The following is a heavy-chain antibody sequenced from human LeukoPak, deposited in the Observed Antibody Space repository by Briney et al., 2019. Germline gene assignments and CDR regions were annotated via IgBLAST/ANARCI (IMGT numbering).Heavy chain of an antibody. D-gene: IGHD3-10*01. Sequence: PSETLSLTCAVYGGSFSGYYWSWIRQPPGKGLEWIGEINHSGSTNYNPSLKSRVTISVDTSKNQFSLKLSSVTAADTAVYYCARGDYYGSGVIDYWGQGTLVTVSS. CDR3: ARGDYYGSGVIDY. CDR2: INHSGST. V-gene: IGHV4-34*01. CDR1: GGSFSGYY. J-gene: IGHJ4*02.